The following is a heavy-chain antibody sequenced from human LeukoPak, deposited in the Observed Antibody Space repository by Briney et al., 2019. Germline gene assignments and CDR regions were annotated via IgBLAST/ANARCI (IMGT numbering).Heavy chain of an antibody. J-gene: IGHJ4*02. Sequence: GASVKVSCKASGYTFTSYYMHWVRQAPGQGLEWMGIINPSGGSTSYAQKFQGRVTMTRDMSTSTVYMELSSLRSEDTAVYYCAREDYGVHFDYWGQGTLVTVSS. D-gene: IGHD4-17*01. CDR3: AREDYGVHFDY. CDR1: GYTFTSYY. V-gene: IGHV1-46*01. CDR2: INPSGGST.